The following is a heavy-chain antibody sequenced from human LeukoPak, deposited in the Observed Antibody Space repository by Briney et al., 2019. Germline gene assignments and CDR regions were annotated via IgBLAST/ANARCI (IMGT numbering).Heavy chain of an antibody. CDR3: AREDPSVNDAFDI. D-gene: IGHD2/OR15-2a*01. CDR2: IWYDESNK. V-gene: IGHV3-33*01. CDR1: GFTFSSYG. Sequence: PGRSLRLSCAASGFTFSSYGMHWVRQVPGKGLEGVAGIWYDESNKYYAYSVEGRFTISRDNSKNTLDLEMNSLRAEDTAVYYCAREDPSVNDAFDIWGQGTMVTVSS. J-gene: IGHJ3*02.